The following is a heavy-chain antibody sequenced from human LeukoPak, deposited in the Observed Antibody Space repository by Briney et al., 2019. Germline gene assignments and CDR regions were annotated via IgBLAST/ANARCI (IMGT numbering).Heavy chain of an antibody. CDR3: ARRRAPTVTWISDAFDI. Sequence: ESLKISCKSSGYSFTSYWIGWVRQMPGKGLEWMGIIYPDDSDTRYSPSFQGQVTISADKSISTAYLQWSSLKASDTAMYYCARRRAPTVTWISDAFDIWGQGTMVTVSS. V-gene: IGHV5-51*01. CDR2: IYPDDSDT. D-gene: IGHD4-17*01. CDR1: GYSFTSYW. J-gene: IGHJ3*02.